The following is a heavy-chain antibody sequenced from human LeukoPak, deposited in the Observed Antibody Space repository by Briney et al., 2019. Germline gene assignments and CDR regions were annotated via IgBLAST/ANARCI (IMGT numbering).Heavy chain of an antibody. Sequence: SETLSLTCTVSGGSISSYYWSWIRQPPGKGLEWIGYIYYSGSTNYNPSLKSRVTISVDTSKNQFSLKLSSVTAADTAVYYCAGSRIQLWGLGYWGQGTLVTVSS. D-gene: IGHD5-18*01. CDR1: GGSISSYY. J-gene: IGHJ4*02. V-gene: IGHV4-59*01. CDR3: AGSRIQLWGLGY. CDR2: IYYSGST.